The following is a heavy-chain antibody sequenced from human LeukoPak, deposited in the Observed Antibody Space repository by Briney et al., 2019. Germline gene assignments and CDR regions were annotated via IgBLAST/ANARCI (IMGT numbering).Heavy chain of an antibody. D-gene: IGHD5-18*01. CDR2: ISPNSGGT. Sequence: ASVKVSCKASGYTFTGYYMHWVRQAPGQGLEWMGWISPNSGGTNYAQKFQGRVTMTRDTSISAAYMELSRLRSDDTAVYYCARDPYSNYFDYWGQGTLVTVSS. CDR3: ARDPYSNYFDY. J-gene: IGHJ4*02. CDR1: GYTFTGYY. V-gene: IGHV1-2*02.